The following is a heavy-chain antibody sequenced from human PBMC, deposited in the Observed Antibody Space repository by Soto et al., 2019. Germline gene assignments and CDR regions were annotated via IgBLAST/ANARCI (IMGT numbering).Heavy chain of an antibody. Sequence: QLQLQESGPGLVKPSETLSLTCTVSGGSISSSSYYWGWIRQPPGKGLEWIGSIYYSGSTYYNPSLKSRVTISVDTSKNQFSLKLSSVTAADTAVYYCASQGGIGYSYGVIDYWGQGTLVTVSS. CDR1: GGSISSSSYY. V-gene: IGHV4-39*01. CDR2: IYYSGST. CDR3: ASQGGIGYSYGVIDY. D-gene: IGHD5-18*01. J-gene: IGHJ4*02.